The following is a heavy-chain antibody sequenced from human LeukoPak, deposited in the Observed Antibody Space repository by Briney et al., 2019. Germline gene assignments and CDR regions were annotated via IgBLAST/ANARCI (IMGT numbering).Heavy chain of an antibody. CDR1: GDSISSYC. CDR3: ARTEQLWLKVDD. Sequence: SETLSLTCTVSGDSISSYCWSWIRQPPGKGLEWIGYIYDSGNTNYNPSLKSRVTISVDTSKNQFSLKLRSVTAADTAVYYCARTEQLWLKVDDWGQGTLVTVSS. V-gene: IGHV4-59*01. J-gene: IGHJ4*02. D-gene: IGHD5-18*01. CDR2: IYDSGNT.